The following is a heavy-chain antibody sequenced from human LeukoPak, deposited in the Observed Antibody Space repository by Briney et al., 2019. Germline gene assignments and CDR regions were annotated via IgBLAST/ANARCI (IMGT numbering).Heavy chain of an antibody. CDR1: GYTLTELS. D-gene: IGHD6-19*01. V-gene: IGHV1-24*01. CDR2: FDPEDGET. CDR3: AKYSSGWYADAFDI. Sequence: ASVKVSCKVSGYTLTELSMHWVRQAPGKGLEWMGGFDPEDGETIYAQKFQGRVTMTEDTSTDTAYMELSSLRSEDTAVYYCAKYSSGWYADAFDIWGQGTMVTVSS. J-gene: IGHJ3*02.